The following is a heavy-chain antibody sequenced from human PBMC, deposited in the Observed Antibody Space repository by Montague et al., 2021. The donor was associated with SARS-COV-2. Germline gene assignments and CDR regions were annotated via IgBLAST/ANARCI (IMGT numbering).Heavy chain of an antibody. J-gene: IGHJ4*02. CDR2: INHRGST. CDR3: ARGRQHINMVVVVVTGGEYYFDF. D-gene: IGHD3-22*01. Sequence: ETLSLTCADYDGSFSDYSWIWIRQPPGKGLEWIGEINHRGSTNYNPSFKSRVTISVDTSKNQFSLKMTSVTAADTAVYYCARGRQHINMVVVVVTGGEYYFDFWGQGTLVAVSS. CDR1: DGSFSDYS. V-gene: IGHV4-34*01.